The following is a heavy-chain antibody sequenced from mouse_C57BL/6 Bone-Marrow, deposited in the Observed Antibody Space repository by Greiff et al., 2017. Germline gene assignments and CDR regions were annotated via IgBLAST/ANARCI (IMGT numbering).Heavy chain of an antibody. V-gene: IGHV1-26*01. CDR2: INPNNGGT. J-gene: IGHJ2*01. CDR3: ARAYYGSIWYFDS. Sequence: EVQLQQSGPELVKPGASVKISCKASGYTFTNYYMNWVKQSHGKSLEWIGDINPNNGGTSYKQKLKGKATLTVDTSSSTAYMELRSLTSEDSAVYYCARAYYGSIWYFDSWGQGTIVTVSS. D-gene: IGHD1-1*01. CDR1: GYTFTNYY.